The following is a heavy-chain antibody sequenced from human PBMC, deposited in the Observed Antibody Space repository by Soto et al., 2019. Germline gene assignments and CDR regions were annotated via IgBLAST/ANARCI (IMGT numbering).Heavy chain of an antibody. J-gene: IGHJ4*02. CDR1: GGSISSSSYY. Sequence: QLQLQESGPGLVKPSETLSLTCTVSGGSISSSSYYWGWIRQPPGKGLEWIGSIYYSGSTYYNPSLKSRVTISVDTSKNQFSLKLSSVTAADTAVYYCARDLGDYSNDGRDYWGQGTLVTVSS. D-gene: IGHD4-4*01. CDR2: IYYSGST. CDR3: ARDLGDYSNDGRDY. V-gene: IGHV4-39*07.